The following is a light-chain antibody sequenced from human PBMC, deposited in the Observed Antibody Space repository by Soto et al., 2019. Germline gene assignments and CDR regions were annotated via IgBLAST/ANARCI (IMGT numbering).Light chain of an antibody. V-gene: IGKV1-39*01. Sequence: DIQMTQSPSSLSASAGDRVAITCRASQSISRFLNWYQQKPGKAPKLLIYAASSLQGGVPSRFSGSGSGTEFTLTISSLQPEDFATYYCQQSYSPPPVTFGQGTQLEIK. CDR2: AAS. CDR1: QSISRF. J-gene: IGKJ5*01. CDR3: QQSYSPPPVT.